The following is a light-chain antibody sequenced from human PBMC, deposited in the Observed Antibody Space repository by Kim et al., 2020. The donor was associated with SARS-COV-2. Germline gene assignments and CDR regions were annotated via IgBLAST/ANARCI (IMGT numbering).Light chain of an antibody. CDR1: NTDVGGSNY. CDR3: CSYATSYSWI. Sequence: QSALTQPRSVSGSPGPSVTISCTGTNTDVGGSNYVSWYQQHPGKAPKVIIHDVTKRPSGVPDRFSGSKFGNTASLTISGLQAEDEADYYCCSYATSYSWIFGGGTQLTVL. V-gene: IGLV2-11*01. J-gene: IGLJ2*01. CDR2: DVT.